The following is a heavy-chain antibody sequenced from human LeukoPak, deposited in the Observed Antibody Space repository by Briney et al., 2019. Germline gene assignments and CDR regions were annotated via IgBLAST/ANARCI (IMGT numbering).Heavy chain of an antibody. CDR3: AKDGYCSTPSCPYYYYYGMDV. D-gene: IGHD2-2*01. CDR1: GFTFSSYA. Sequence: GGSLRLSCAASGFTFSSYAMSWVRQAPGKGLEWVSAISGSGGSTYYADSVKGRFTISRDNSKNTLYLQMNSLRAEDTAVYYCAKDGYCSTPSCPYYYYYGMDVWGQGTTVTVSS. V-gene: IGHV3-23*01. CDR2: ISGSGGST. J-gene: IGHJ6*02.